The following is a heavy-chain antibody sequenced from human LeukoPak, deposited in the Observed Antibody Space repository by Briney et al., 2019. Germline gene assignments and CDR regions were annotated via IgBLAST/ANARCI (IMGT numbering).Heavy chain of an antibody. CDR2: ISGSGGST. D-gene: IGHD6-13*01. V-gene: IGHV3-23*01. Sequence: PGGSLRLSCAASGFTFSSYAMSRVRQAPGKGLEWVSAISGSGGSTYYADSAKGRFTISRDNSKNTLYLQMNSLRAEDTAVYYCAKDRSDNTTWYVGSHWGQGTLVTVSS. CDR3: AKDRSDNTTWYVGSH. J-gene: IGHJ4*02. CDR1: GFTFSSYA.